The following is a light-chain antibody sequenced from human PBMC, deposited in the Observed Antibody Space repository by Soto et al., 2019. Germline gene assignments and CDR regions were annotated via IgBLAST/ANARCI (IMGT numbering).Light chain of an antibody. V-gene: IGLV2-23*01. CDR1: SSDLGSYNL. CDR3: CSYAGSSTYVV. J-gene: IGLJ2*01. Sequence: QSALTQPASVSGSPGQSITISCTGTSSDLGSYNLVSWYQQQPGKAPKLIIYEDTKWPSGVSHRFSGSKSGNTASLTISGCQAEDEADYYFCSYAGSSTYVVFGGGTTVTVL. CDR2: EDT.